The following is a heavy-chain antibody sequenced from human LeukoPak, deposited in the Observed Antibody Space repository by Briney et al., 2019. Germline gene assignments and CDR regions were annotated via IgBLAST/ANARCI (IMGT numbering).Heavy chain of an antibody. CDR3: ASTIFGGFDP. CDR1: GFTFDVYG. CDR2: LNWNGGSI. V-gene: IGHV3-20*04. J-gene: IGHJ5*02. Sequence: PGGSLRLSCAASGFTFDVYGMNCVRQAPERGLEWFSGLNWNGGSIGYADSVKGRFTISRDNAKNSLYLPMNSLRAEDTALYYCASTIFGGFDPWGQGTLVAVSS. D-gene: IGHD3-3*01.